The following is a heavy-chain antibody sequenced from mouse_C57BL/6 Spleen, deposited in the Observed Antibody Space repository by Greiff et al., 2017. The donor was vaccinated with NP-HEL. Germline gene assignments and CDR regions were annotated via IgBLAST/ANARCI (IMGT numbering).Heavy chain of an antibody. V-gene: IGHV1-22*01. D-gene: IGHD3-3*01. CDR2: INPNNGDT. J-gene: IGHJ2*01. Sequence: VQLKESGPELVKPGASVKMSCKASGYTFTDYNMHWVKQSHGKSLEWIGYINPNNGDTSYNQKFKGKATLTVNKSSSTAYMELRSLTSEDSAVYYCARMGGLFLYLDYWGQGTTLTVSS. CDR3: ARMGGLFLYLDY. CDR1: GYTFTDYN.